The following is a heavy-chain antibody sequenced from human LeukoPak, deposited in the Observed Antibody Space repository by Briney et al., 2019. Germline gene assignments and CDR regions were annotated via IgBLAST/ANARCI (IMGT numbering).Heavy chain of an antibody. J-gene: IGHJ4*02. CDR2: IIPIFGTA. Sequence: SVKVSCKASGGTFSSYAISWVRQAPGQELEWMGRIIPIFGTANYAQKFQGRVTITTDESTSTAYMELSSLRSEDTAVYYCARGGSGWPLNFGYWGQGTLVTVSS. V-gene: IGHV1-69*05. CDR3: ARGGSGWPLNFGY. D-gene: IGHD6-19*01. CDR1: GGTFSSYA.